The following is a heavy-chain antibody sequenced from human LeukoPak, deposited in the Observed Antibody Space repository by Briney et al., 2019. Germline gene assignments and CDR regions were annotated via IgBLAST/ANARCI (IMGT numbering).Heavy chain of an antibody. D-gene: IGHD3-10*01. J-gene: IGHJ4*02. V-gene: IGHV3-74*01. CDR1: GFTFSSYW. CDR2: INSDGSST. Sequence: GGSLRLSCAASGFTFSSYWMHWVRQAPGKGLAWVSRINSDGSSTSYADSVKGRFTISRDNAKNTLYLQMNSLRAEDTAVYYCARDFWSASGSGPFDYWGQGTLVTVSS. CDR3: ARDFWSASGSGPFDY.